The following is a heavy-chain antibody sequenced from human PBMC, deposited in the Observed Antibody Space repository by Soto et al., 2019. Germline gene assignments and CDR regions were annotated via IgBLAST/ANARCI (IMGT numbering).Heavy chain of an antibody. CDR2: FYHDGRT. CDR1: GYSISSINW. Sequence: SETLSLTCAVSGYSISSINWWSWARQPPGRGLEWIGEFYHDGRTNYNPSLKSRVTISVDKSKNQFSLNLRSVTATDTAVYYCARNIAYHYGMDVWGQGTTVTVSS. V-gene: IGHV4-4*02. D-gene: IGHD6-13*01. J-gene: IGHJ6*02. CDR3: ARNIAYHYGMDV.